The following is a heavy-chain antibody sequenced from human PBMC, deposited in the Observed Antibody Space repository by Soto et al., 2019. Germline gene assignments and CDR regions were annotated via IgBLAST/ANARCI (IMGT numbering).Heavy chain of an antibody. CDR1: EFTFSIYA. D-gene: IGHD3-16*01. J-gene: IGHJ5*02. CDR2: IPFDGTNK. Sequence: GESLKISCAASEFTFSIYAMHWVRQAPGKGLEWVAVIPFDGTNKYHADSVKGRFTISRDNSKNTLYLQMNSLRGEDTAMYYCSAADDYNWFDTWGQGTLVTVSS. CDR3: SAADDYNWFDT. V-gene: IGHV3-30-3*01.